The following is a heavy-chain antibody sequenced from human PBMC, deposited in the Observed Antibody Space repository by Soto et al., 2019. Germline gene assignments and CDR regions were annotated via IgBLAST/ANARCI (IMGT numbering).Heavy chain of an antibody. V-gene: IGHV4-30-4*01. J-gene: IGHJ3*02. CDR2: IYYSGTT. Sequence: QVQLQESGPGLVKPSQTLSLMCTVSDDPISSGDYYWTWIRQPPGKGLEWIGYIYYSGTTYYNPSLKRRVTMSVDTSKNQFSLKLTSVTAADTAVYYCARAPYRGTNSRGALDMWGQGTMVTVSS. CDR1: DDPISSGDYY. D-gene: IGHD2-8*01. CDR3: ARAPYRGTNSRGALDM.